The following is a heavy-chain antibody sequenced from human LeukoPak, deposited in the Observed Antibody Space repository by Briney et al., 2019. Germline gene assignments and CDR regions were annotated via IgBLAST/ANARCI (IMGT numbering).Heavy chain of an antibody. CDR2: ISWNSGSI. V-gene: IGHV3-9*01. CDR1: GFTFDDYA. Sequence: PGGSLRLSCAASGFTFDDYAMHWVRQAPGKGLEWVSGISWNSGSIGYADSVKGRFTISRDNAKNSLYLQMNSLRAEDTALYYCAKGLRSAVADYFDYWGQGTLVTVSS. D-gene: IGHD6-19*01. CDR3: AKGLRSAVADYFDY. J-gene: IGHJ4*02.